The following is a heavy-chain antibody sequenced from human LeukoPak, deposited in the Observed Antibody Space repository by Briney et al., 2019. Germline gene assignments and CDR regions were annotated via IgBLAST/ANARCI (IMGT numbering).Heavy chain of an antibody. J-gene: IGHJ4*02. Sequence: ASVKVSCKASGYTFTSYGISWVRQAPGQGLEWMGWISAYNGNTHYAQKLQGRVTMTTDTSTSTVYMELRSLRSDDTAVYYCARGSPPRRNYDSRGYYSYYFDYWGRGTLVTVSS. CDR2: ISAYNGNT. V-gene: IGHV1-18*01. D-gene: IGHD3-22*01. CDR3: ARGSPPRRNYDSRGYYSYYFDY. CDR1: GYTFTSYG.